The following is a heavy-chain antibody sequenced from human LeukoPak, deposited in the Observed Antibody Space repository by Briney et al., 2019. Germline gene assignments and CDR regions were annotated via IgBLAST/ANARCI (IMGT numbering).Heavy chain of an antibody. CDR2: ISYAGRT. D-gene: IGHD4-17*01. J-gene: IGHJ5*02. CDR1: GGSISGSSSY. CDR3: ARQDDSDHGDPNWFDR. Sequence: SETLSLTCTVSGGSISGSSSYCAWIRQPPGKELQWLGSISYAGRTFYNPSLGSRVTMSVDTSRSQFSLKLSSVTATDTAVYHCARQDDSDHGDPNWFDRWGQGSLVTVSS. V-gene: IGHV4-39*01.